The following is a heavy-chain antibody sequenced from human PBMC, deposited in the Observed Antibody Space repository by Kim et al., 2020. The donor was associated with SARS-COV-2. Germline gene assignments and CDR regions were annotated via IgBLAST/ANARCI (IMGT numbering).Heavy chain of an antibody. J-gene: IGHJ3*02. CDR2: IIPIFGTA. CDR3: ARATTCGSSWYLCAFDI. D-gene: IGHD6-13*01. Sequence: SVKVSCKASGGTFSSSAISWVRQAPGQGLEWMGGIIPIFGTANYAQKFQGRVTITADESTSTAYMELSSLRSEDTAMYYCARATTCGSSWYLCAFDIWGQGTMVTVSS. V-gene: IGHV1-69*13. CDR1: GGTFSSSA.